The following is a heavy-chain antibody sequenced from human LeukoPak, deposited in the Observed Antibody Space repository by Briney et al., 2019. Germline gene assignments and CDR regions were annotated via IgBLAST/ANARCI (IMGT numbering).Heavy chain of an antibody. CDR2: IYSGGST. V-gene: IGHV3-66*04. CDR1: GFTVSTYY. Sequence: GGSLRLSCAVSGFTVSTYYMTWVRQVPGKGLEWVSVIYSGGSTYYADSAKGRFTISRDNAKNSLYLQMNSLRAEDTAVYYCARRRDSGSLQHFDYWGQGTLVTVSS. D-gene: IGHD1-26*01. J-gene: IGHJ4*02. CDR3: ARRRDSGSLQHFDY.